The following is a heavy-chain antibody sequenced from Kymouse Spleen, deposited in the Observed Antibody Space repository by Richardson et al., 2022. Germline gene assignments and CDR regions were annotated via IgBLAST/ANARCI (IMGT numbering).Heavy chain of an antibody. CDR3: ARHYYGSGSYRYYGMDV. D-gene: IGHD3-10*01. CDR2: ISSSSSTI. CDR1: GFTFSSYS. J-gene: IGHJ6*02. Sequence: EVQLVESGGGLVQPGGSLRLSCAASGFTFSSYSMNWVRQAPGKGLEWVSYISSSSSTIYYADSVKGRFTISRDNAKNSLYLQMNSLRDEDTAVYYCARHYYGSGSYRYYGMDVWGQGTTVTVSS. V-gene: IGHV3-48*02.